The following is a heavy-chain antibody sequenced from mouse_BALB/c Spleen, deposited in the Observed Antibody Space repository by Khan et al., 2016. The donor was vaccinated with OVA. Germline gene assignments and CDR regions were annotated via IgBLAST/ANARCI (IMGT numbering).Heavy chain of an antibody. J-gene: IGHJ4*01. Sequence: QIQLVQSGPELKKPGETVKISCKASGHTFTNYGMNWVKQAPGKGLKWMGWINTYTGEPTYADDFKGRFAFSLETSASTAYLQINNLKNEDTATYFCARPPYFSYVMVYWGQGTSVTVSS. V-gene: IGHV9-3-1*01. CDR1: GHTFTNYG. D-gene: IGHD2-10*01. CDR3: ARPPYFSYVMVY. CDR2: INTYTGEP.